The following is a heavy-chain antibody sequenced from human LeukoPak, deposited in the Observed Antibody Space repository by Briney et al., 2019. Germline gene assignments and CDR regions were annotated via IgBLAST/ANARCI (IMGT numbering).Heavy chain of an antibody. V-gene: IGHV3-23*01. Sequence: GGSLRLSCAASGFTFSSYALGWVRQAPGRGLEWVATLSGSGAGTYYSDSVQGRFTISRDNSKRTLFLQMNSLRAEDTAFYYCAKAELGVDTFFDYWGQGTLVTVSS. J-gene: IGHJ4*02. D-gene: IGHD3-3*01. CDR3: AKAELGVDTFFDY. CDR1: GFTFSSYA. CDR2: LSGSGAGT.